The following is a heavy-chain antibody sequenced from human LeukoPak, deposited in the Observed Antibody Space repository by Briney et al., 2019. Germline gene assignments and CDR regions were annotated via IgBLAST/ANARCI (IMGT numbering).Heavy chain of an antibody. Sequence: SETLSLTCTVSGGSISSGGYYWSWIRQHPGKGLEWIGYIYYSGSTYYNPSLKSRVTVSVDTSKNQFSLKLSSVTAADTAVYYCARKYSGSYFTMIAFDIWGQGTMVTVSS. CDR3: ARKYSGSYFTMIAFDI. D-gene: IGHD1-26*01. CDR1: GGSISSGGYY. J-gene: IGHJ3*02. CDR2: IYYSGST. V-gene: IGHV4-31*03.